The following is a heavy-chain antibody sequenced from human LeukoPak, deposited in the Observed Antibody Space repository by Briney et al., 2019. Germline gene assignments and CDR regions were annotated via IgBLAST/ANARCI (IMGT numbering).Heavy chain of an antibody. CDR2: IYSSGTF. CDR1: GGSISGYY. D-gene: IGHD5-24*01. Sequence: SETLSLTCSVSGGSISGYYWTWMRQPAGRGLEWIGRIYSSGTFYSNPSLESRVTISLDASNNQFSLKLTSVTAADTAVYYCARGTEMTKIAGHYSCDLWGRGTLVSVSS. CDR3: ARGTEMTKIAGHYSCDL. J-gene: IGHJ4*02. V-gene: IGHV4-4*07.